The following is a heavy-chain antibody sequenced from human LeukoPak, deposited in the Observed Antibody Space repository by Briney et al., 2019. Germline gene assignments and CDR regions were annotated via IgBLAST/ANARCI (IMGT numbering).Heavy chain of an antibody. J-gene: IGHJ4*02. D-gene: IGHD1-26*01. CDR2: IYPGDSDT. CDR3: ARHEVGALCDY. CDR1: GYSFTSYW. V-gene: IGHV5-51*01. Sequence: GESLQISCQGSGYSFTSYWIGWVRQLPGKGLEWMGIIYPGDSDTRYSPSFQGQVTISADKSISTAYLQWSSLKASDTAMYCCARHEVGALCDYWGQGTLVAVSS.